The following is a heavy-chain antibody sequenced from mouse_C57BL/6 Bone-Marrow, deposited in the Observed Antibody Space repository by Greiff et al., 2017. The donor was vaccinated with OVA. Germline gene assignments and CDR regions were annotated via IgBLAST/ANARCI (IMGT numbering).Heavy chain of an antibody. CDR1: GYAFSSSW. CDR2: IYPGDGDT. Sequence: QVQLQQSGAELARPGASVKLSCKASGYAFSSSWMNWVKQRPGKGLEWIGRIYPGDGDTNYNGKFKGKATLTADKSSSTAYMQLSSLTSEDSAVYFCARFYGSSYLGAMDYWGQGTSVTVSS. D-gene: IGHD1-1*01. CDR3: ARFYGSSYLGAMDY. V-gene: IGHV1-82*01. J-gene: IGHJ4*01.